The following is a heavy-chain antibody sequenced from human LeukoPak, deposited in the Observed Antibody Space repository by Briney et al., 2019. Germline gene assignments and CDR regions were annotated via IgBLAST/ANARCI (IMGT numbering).Heavy chain of an antibody. CDR1: GFTFSRSW. CDR2: INPDGDGM. CDR3: AAWTDRGYSY. D-gene: IGHD5-12*01. J-gene: IGHJ4*02. V-gene: IGHV3-7*01. Sequence: VGSLRLSCTASGFTFSRSWMNWIRQAPGKGLEWVANINPDGDGMRFVDSVKGRFTMSRDNAQSSLHLQMNSPRVEDTAFYYCAAWTDRGYSYWGQGVLVTVSS.